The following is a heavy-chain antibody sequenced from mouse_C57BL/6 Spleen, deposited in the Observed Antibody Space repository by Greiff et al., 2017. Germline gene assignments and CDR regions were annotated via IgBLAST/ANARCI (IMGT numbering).Heavy chain of an antibody. D-gene: IGHD1-1*02. CDR3: ARYRVESYYYAMDY. CDR1: GFTFTDYY. Sequence: EVQRVESGGGLVQPGGSLSLSCAASGFTFTDYYMSWVRQPPGKALEWLGFIRNKANGYTTEYSASVKGRFTISRDNSQSILYLQMNALRAEDSATYYCARYRVESYYYAMDYWGQGTSVTVSS. CDR2: IRNKANGYTT. J-gene: IGHJ4*01. V-gene: IGHV7-3*01.